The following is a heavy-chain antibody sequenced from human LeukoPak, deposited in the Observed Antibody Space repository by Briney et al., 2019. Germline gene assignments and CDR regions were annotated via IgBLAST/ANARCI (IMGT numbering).Heavy chain of an antibody. J-gene: IGHJ4*02. CDR3: ARAGYYDSSGYPDY. CDR1: GFIVSSNY. D-gene: IGHD3-22*01. V-gene: IGHV3-53*01. Sequence: GGSLRLSCAASGFIVSSNYMSWVRQAPGKGLEWVSILYSGGSTYYADSVRGRFTISRDNAKNSLYLQMNSLRAEDTAVYYCARAGYYDSSGYPDYWGQGTLVTVSS. CDR2: LYSGGST.